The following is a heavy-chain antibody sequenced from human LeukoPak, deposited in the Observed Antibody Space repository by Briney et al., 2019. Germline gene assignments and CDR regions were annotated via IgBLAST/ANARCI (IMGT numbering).Heavy chain of an antibody. Sequence: SETLSLTCAVYGGSFSGYYWSWIRQSPGKGLEWIGEINHSGSTKYNPSLKSRVSISVDTSKNQFSLKLGFVTAADTAVYYCARGLSSSSYYYYGMDVWGQGTTVTVSS. D-gene: IGHD6-6*01. CDR1: GGSFSGYY. CDR2: INHSGST. J-gene: IGHJ6*02. CDR3: ARGLSSSSYYYYGMDV. V-gene: IGHV4-34*01.